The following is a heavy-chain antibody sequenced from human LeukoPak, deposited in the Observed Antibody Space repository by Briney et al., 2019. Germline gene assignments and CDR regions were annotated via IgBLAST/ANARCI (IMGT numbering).Heavy chain of an antibody. Sequence: GGSLRLSCAASRFTFSDYYMSWIRQPPGKGLEWISDISLSSTYTNYAESVKGRFTISRDNARNILYLQMNSPRAEDTAVYYCARPGRLGGYKTLDAFDIWGQGTMVTVSS. CDR3: ARPGRLGGYKTLDAFDI. V-gene: IGHV3-11*06. J-gene: IGHJ3*02. CDR2: ISLSSTYT. CDR1: RFTFSDYY. D-gene: IGHD5-24*01.